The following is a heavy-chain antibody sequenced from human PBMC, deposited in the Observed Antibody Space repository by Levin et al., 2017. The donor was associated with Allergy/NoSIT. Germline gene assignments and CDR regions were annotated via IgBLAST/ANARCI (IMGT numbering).Heavy chain of an antibody. D-gene: IGHD2-15*01. J-gene: IGHJ4*02. CDR3: AKDGSLSDDTDIPFDY. CDR2: ISGSGGST. CDR1: GFTFSSYA. Sequence: GGSLRLSCAASGFTFSSYAMSWVRQAPGKGLEWVSAISGSGGSTYYADSVKGRFTISRDNSKNTLYLQMNSLRAEDTAVYYCAKDGSLSDDTDIPFDYWGQGTLVTVSS. V-gene: IGHV3-23*01.